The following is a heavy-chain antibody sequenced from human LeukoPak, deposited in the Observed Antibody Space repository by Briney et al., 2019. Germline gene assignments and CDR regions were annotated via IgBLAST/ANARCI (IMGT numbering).Heavy chain of an antibody. V-gene: IGHV3-23*01. CDR2: ISGDVQTT. CDR3: AKDGYYSSANHFARLHFDL. CDR1: GFSFGNYA. Sequence: GGSLRLSCVASGFSFGNYAMNWIRQTPGKGLEWLSVISGDVQTTTYASSVKGRFTISRDNSKNTLYLEMNSLRVEDTAIYYCAKDGYYSSANHFARLHFDLWGRGTRVTVSS. D-gene: IGHD3-3*01. J-gene: IGHJ2*01.